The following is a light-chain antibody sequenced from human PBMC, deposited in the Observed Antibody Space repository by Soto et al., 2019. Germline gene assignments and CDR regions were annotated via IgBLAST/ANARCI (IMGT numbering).Light chain of an antibody. Sequence: EIVLTQSPATLSLSPGERATLSCRASQSVSSYLAWYQQKPGQAPRLLIYDASNRATGIPARFSGSGSGTDFTLTISCLEPEDFAVYYCQQRSNWSLTFGGGTKVEIK. CDR1: QSVSSY. CDR3: QQRSNWSLT. V-gene: IGKV3-11*01. CDR2: DAS. J-gene: IGKJ4*01.